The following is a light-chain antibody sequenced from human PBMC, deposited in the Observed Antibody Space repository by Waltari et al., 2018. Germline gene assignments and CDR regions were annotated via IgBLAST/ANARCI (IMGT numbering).Light chain of an antibody. CDR1: QSVSRAL. Sequence: SCRASQSVSRALAWYQQKTCQAPRPLIYGATTRATCNPDRFNGSGSWTDFNLTISRLEPDDFAVYYCQHYLRLPVTFGQGTPVENK. J-gene: IGKJ1*01. V-gene: IGKV3-20*01. CDR3: QHYLRLPVT. CDR2: GAT.